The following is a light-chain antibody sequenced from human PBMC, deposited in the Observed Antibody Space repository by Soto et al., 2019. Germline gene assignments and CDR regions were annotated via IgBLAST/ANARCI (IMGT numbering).Light chain of an antibody. V-gene: IGKV3-20*01. Sequence: EFVLTQSPGTLSLSPGERVTLXCXXSQTVRNNYLAWYQQKPGQAPRLLIYDASSRATGIPDRFSGGGSGTDFTLTISRLEPEDFAVYYCQQYGSSSLTFGGGTKVDI. J-gene: IGKJ4*01. CDR3: QQYGSSSLT. CDR2: DAS. CDR1: QTVRNNY.